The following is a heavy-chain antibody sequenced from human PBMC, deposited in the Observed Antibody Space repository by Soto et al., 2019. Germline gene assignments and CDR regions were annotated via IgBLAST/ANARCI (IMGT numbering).Heavy chain of an antibody. V-gene: IGHV1-46*01. CDR3: ARAGYYDSSGYDGFDI. J-gene: IGHJ3*02. CDR1: GYTFTTYY. D-gene: IGHD3-22*01. Sequence: QVQLVPSGAEVKKPGASVRVSCKAYGYTFTTYYLHWLRQAPGQGLEWMGIIDPRAGSASHAQNFQGRVTMTRDTSTRTVYMDLRSLRSEDTAVYYCARAGYYDSSGYDGFDIWGQGTMVTVSS. CDR2: IDPRAGSA.